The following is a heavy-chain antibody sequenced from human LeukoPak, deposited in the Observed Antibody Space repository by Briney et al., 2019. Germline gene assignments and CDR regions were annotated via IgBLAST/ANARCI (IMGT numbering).Heavy chain of an antibody. Sequence: SETLSLTCTVSGGSISSSSYYWGWIRQPPGKGLEWIGTIYYSGSTYYNPSLKSRVTISVDTSKNQFSLKLSSVTAADTAVYYCARQAFYYGLGSYDDYWGQGTLVTVSS. D-gene: IGHD3-10*01. CDR2: IYYSGST. V-gene: IGHV4-39*01. J-gene: IGHJ4*02. CDR1: GGSISSSSYY. CDR3: ARQAFYYGLGSYDDY.